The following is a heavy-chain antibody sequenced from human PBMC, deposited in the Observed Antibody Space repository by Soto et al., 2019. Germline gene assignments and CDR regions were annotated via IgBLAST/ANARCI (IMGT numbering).Heavy chain of an antibody. CDR1: GFTFSSYA. J-gene: IGHJ4*02. D-gene: IGHD3-22*01. CDR2: ISINGGST. CDR3: VKGEFYYDSSAYYPFDS. V-gene: IGHV3-64D*06. Sequence: PGGSLRLSCSASGFTFSSYAMHWVRQAPGKGLEYVSSISINGGSTHYADSVKGRFTISRDNSRNTQYLQMSSPRADDTAVYYCVKGEFYYDSSAYYPFDSWGQGTLVTVSS.